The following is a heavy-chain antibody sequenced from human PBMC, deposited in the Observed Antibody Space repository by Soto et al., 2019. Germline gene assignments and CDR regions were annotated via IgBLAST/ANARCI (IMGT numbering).Heavy chain of an antibody. CDR1: GFTFSGSA. J-gene: IGHJ6*02. V-gene: IGHV3-73*01. CDR3: SGQASEFYYYGTDV. Sequence: AGGSLRLSCAASGFTFSGSAMHWVRQASGKGLEWVGRIRSKANSYATAYAASVKGRFTISRDDSKNTAYLQMNSLKTEDTAVYYCSGQASEFYYYGTDVWGQGTTVTVSS. D-gene: IGHD3-10*01. CDR2: IRSKANSYAT.